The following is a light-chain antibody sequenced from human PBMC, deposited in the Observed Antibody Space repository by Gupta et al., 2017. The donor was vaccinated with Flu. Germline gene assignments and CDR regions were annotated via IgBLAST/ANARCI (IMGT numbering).Light chain of an antibody. CDR2: GAS. V-gene: IGKV3-20*01. Sequence: EIVLTQSPGTLSLSPGERATLSCRASQSVSSSYLAWYQQKPGQAPRLLIYGASSRATGITDRFSGSGSGTDFTLTISRLEPEDFAVYYCQQYGSSPPGVTFGQGTKVEIK. CDR3: QQYGSSPPGVT. CDR1: QSVSSSY. J-gene: IGKJ1*01.